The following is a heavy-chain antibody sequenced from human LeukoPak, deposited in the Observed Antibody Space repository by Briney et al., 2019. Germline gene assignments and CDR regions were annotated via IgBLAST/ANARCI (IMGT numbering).Heavy chain of an antibody. Sequence: PSETLSLTCTVSGYSISSGYYWGWVRPPPGKGLEWIGTLYYSGNTYYNPSLKSRVTISIDASKNQFSLRLSSVTAADTAVYYCARLRVRGYGYGPWEGPTWLDYWGQGTLVTVSS. CDR1: GYSISSGYY. J-gene: IGHJ4*02. CDR3: ARLRVRGYGYGPWEGPTWLDY. V-gene: IGHV4-38-2*02. D-gene: IGHD5-18*01. CDR2: LYYSGNT.